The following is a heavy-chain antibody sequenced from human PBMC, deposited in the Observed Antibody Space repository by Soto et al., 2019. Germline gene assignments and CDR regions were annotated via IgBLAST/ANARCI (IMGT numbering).Heavy chain of an antibody. CDR3: ARESHCGGDCYSNWFDP. V-gene: IGHV3-7*01. CDR1: GFTFSSYW. D-gene: IGHD2-21*02. Sequence: GGSLRLSCAASGFTFSSYWMSWVRQAPGKGLEWVANIKQDGSEKYHVDSVKGRFTISRDNAKNSLYLQMNSLRAEDTAVYYCARESHCGGDCYSNWFDPWGQGTLVTVSS. J-gene: IGHJ5*02. CDR2: IKQDGSEK.